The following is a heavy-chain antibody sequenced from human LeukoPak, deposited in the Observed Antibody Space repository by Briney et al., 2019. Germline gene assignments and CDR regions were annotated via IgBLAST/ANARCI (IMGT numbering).Heavy chain of an antibody. D-gene: IGHD1-26*01. V-gene: IGHV1-46*01. CDR3: ARDPVGATLYYYYGMDI. CDR1: GYTFTSYY. CDR2: IEPSGGST. Sequence: ASVRVSCKASGYTFTSYYMHWVRQARGQGLEWMGIIEPSGGSTSYGQKFQGRVTMTRDTSTSTVYMELSSLRSEDTAVYYCARDPVGATLYYYYGMDIWGQGTTVTVSS. J-gene: IGHJ6*02.